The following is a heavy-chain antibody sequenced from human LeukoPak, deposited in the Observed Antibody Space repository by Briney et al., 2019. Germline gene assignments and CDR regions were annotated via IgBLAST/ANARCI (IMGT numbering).Heavy chain of an antibody. J-gene: IGHJ4*02. CDR3: ARSGVVAATYYFDY. CDR2: IYPGDSDT. Sequence: GESLKISCKGSGYIFTSCSIGWVRQMPGKGLEWMGIIYPGDSDTRYSPSFQGQVTISADKSISTAYLQWSSLKASDTAMYYCARSGVVAATYYFDYWGQGTLVTVSS. D-gene: IGHD2-15*01. V-gene: IGHV5-51*01. CDR1: GYIFTSCS.